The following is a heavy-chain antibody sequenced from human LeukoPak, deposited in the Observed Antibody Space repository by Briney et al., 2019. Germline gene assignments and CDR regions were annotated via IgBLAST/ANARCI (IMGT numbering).Heavy chain of an antibody. CDR2: ISAYNSNT. Sequence: ASVKVSCKASGYTFTSYGISWVRQAPGQGLEWMGWISAYNSNTNYAQKLQGRVTMTTDTSTSTAYMELRSLRSDDTAVYYCAREKSRGYSYGRTNWFDPWGQGTLVTVSS. CDR3: AREKSRGYSYGRTNWFDP. V-gene: IGHV1-18*04. D-gene: IGHD5-18*01. CDR1: GYTFTSYG. J-gene: IGHJ5*02.